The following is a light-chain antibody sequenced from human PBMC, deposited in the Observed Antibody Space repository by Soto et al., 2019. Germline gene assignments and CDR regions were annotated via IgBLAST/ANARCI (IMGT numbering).Light chain of an antibody. CDR3: QQTYSSGT. V-gene: IGKV1-27*01. Sequence: DIQMTQSPSSLSASVGDRVTITCRASQGIRNYLAWYQQKPGKVPNLLIYDASTLQSGVPSRFSGSGSGTDFTLTVSSLQPEDFGTYYCQQTYSSGTFGKGTKVDIK. J-gene: IGKJ1*01. CDR1: QGIRNY. CDR2: DAS.